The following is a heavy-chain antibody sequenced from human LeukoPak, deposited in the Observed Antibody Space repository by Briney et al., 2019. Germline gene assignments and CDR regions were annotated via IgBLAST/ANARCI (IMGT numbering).Heavy chain of an antibody. D-gene: IGHD3-22*01. CDR3: ARPEGAYYDSSGYYYVLGY. J-gene: IGHJ4*02. V-gene: IGHV3-30-3*01. CDR1: GFTFSSYA. Sequence: GGSLRLSCAASGFTFSSYAMHGVRQAPGKGLEWVAVISYDGSNKYYADSVKGRFTISRDNSKNTLYLQMNSLRAEDTAVYYCARPEGAYYDSSGYYYVLGYWGQGTLVTVSS. CDR2: ISYDGSNK.